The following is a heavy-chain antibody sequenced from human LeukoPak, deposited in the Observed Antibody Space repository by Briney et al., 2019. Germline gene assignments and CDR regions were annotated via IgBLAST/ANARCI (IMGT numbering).Heavy chain of an antibody. CDR3: ASGNTPRRLNAGFDP. D-gene: IGHD2-15*01. J-gene: IGHJ5*02. CDR2: IIPIFGTA. V-gene: IGHV1-69*13. CDR1: GGTFSSYA. Sequence: ASVKVSCKASGGTFSSYAISWVRQAPGQGLEWMGGIIPIFGTANYAQKFQGRVTITADESTSTAYMELSSLRSEDTAVYYCASGNTPRRLNAGFDPRGQGTLVTVSS.